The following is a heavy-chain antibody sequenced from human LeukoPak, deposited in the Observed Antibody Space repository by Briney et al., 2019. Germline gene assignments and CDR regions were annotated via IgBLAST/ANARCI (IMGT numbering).Heavy chain of an antibody. Sequence: GGSLRLSCAASGFYFNTYAMHWVRQAPGKGLEWVASVRFDGSNTRYADSVKGRFTISRDNSKNTLFLQMNNLRPEDTAVYYCAKSSGSSSWYDYFDYWGQGTLATVSS. D-gene: IGHD6-19*01. CDR3: AKSSGSSSWYDYFDY. CDR2: VRFDGSNT. V-gene: IGHV3-30*02. J-gene: IGHJ4*02. CDR1: GFYFNTYA.